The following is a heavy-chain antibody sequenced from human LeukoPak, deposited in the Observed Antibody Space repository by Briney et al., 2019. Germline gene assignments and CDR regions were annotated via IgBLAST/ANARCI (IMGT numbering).Heavy chain of an antibody. CDR2: IWYDGSNK. CDR1: GFTFSSYG. D-gene: IGHD3-22*01. CDR3: AREDYYDSSSYSGEAFDI. V-gene: IGHV3-33*01. J-gene: IGHJ3*02. Sequence: PGGSLRLSCAASGFTFSSYGMHWVRQAPGKGLEWVAVIWYDGSNKHYADSVKGRFTISRDNSKNTLYLQINSLRAEDTAVYYCAREDYYDSSSYSGEAFDIWGQGTMVTVSS.